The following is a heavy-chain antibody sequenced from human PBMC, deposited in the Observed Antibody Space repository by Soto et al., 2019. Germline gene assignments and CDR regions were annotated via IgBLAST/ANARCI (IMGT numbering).Heavy chain of an antibody. CDR2: IFANGHT. CDR1: GGSISEKY. J-gene: IGHJ5*02. V-gene: IGHV4-4*07. CDR3: VASLAASGLNWLDP. Sequence: PSETLSLTCIVSGGSISEKYWNWVRQPPGKGLEWIGLIFANGHTDYNPSLKSRVTMSVDASKNQFSLRLTSMTAADTAGYYCVASLAASGLNWLDPWGRGTLVTVSS. D-gene: IGHD6-13*01.